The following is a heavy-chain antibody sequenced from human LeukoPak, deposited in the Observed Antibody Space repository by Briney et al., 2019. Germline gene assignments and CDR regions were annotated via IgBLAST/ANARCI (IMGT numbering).Heavy chain of an antibody. D-gene: IGHD5-12*01. J-gene: IGHJ4*02. CDR2: ISYDGSNK. V-gene: IGHV3-30*18. CDR1: GFTFSNYG. CDR3: VKEQDSGYDSLHF. Sequence: PGRSLRLPCAASGFTFSNYGMDWVRQAPGKGLEWVVIISYDGSNKYYADSVKGRFTISRDNSKNTLYLQMKSLRPENTAVYYCVKEQDSGYDSLHFWGQGTLVTVSS.